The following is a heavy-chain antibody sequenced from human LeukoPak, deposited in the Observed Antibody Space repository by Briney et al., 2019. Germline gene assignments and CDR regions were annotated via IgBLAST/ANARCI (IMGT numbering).Heavy chain of an antibody. V-gene: IGHV1-2*06. D-gene: IGHD3-10*01. CDR2: INPNSGGT. CDR1: GYTFTGYY. J-gene: IGHJ4*02. Sequence: ASAKVSCKASGYTFTGYYMHWVRQAPGQGLEWMGRINPNSGGTNYAQKFQGRVTMTRDTSISTAYMELSRLRSDDTAVYYCASEKKNLFHGSVGTFDYWGQGTLVTVSS. CDR3: ASEKKNLFHGSVGTFDY.